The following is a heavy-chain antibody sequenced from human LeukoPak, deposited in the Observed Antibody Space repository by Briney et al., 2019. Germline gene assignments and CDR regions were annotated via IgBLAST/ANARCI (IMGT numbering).Heavy chain of an antibody. CDR2: INGDGNTI. Sequence: PGGSLRLSCAASGFTFSSYWMHWVGQAPGKGLVWVARINGDGNTINYADSVRGRFTISRDNAKNTLYLQMNSLRAEDTAVYYCARGKSGSYGLEDYLGHGTLVTVSS. J-gene: IGHJ4*01. CDR1: GFTFSSYW. D-gene: IGHD1-26*01. CDR3: ARGKSGSYGLEDY. V-gene: IGHV3-74*01.